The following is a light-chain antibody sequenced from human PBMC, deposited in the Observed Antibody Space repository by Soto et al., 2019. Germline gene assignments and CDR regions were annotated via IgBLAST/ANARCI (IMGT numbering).Light chain of an antibody. J-gene: IGLJ3*02. Sequence: QSVLTQPPSASGTPGQRVTISCSGSSSNIGSNPVNWYQQLPGTAPKLLIYSNNQRPSGVPDRFSGSKSGTSASLAISGLQSEDEAEYYCAAWDDSLNGWVFGGGTKLTVL. CDR3: AAWDDSLNGWV. CDR2: SNN. CDR1: SSNIGSNP. V-gene: IGLV1-44*01.